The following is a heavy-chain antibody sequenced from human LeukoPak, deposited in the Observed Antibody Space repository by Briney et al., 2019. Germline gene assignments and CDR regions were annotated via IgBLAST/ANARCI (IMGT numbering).Heavy chain of an antibody. CDR1: GLTFSSYW. V-gene: IGHV3-7*02. Sequence: GGSLRLSCAASGLTFSSYWMSWVRQAPGKGLEWVANIKQDGSEKYYVDSVKGRFTISRDNAKNSVYLQMNSLRDEDTAVYYCVSQYCSGGSCFSHWGQGTLVTVSS. J-gene: IGHJ4*02. CDR3: VSQYCSGGSCFSH. D-gene: IGHD2-15*01. CDR2: IKQDGSEK.